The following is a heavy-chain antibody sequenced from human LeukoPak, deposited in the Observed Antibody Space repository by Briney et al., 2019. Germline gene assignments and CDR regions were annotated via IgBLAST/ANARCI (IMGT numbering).Heavy chain of an antibody. Sequence: SETLSLTCTVSGGSISSYYWSWIRQPPGKGLEWIGYIYYSGSTYYNPSLKSRVTISADTSKNQFSLKLSSVTAADTAVYYCARHLTIMDYWGQGTLVTVSS. CDR1: GGSISSYY. CDR3: ARHLTIMDY. J-gene: IGHJ4*02. CDR2: IYYSGST. D-gene: IGHD3-10*01. V-gene: IGHV4-59*04.